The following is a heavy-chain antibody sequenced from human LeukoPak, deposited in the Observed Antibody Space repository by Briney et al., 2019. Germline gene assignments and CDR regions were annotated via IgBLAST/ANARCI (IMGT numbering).Heavy chain of an antibody. J-gene: IGHJ6*02. CDR2: INHSGST. CDR1: GGSFSGYY. V-gene: IGHV4-34*01. Sequence: SETLSLTCAAYGGSFSGYYWSWIRQPPGKGLEWIGEINHSGSTNYNPSLKSRVTISVDTSKNQFSLKLSSVTAADTAVYYCARLGMRRRNYYYYGMDVWGQGTTVTVSS. D-gene: IGHD3-16*01. CDR3: ARLGMRRRNYYYYGMDV.